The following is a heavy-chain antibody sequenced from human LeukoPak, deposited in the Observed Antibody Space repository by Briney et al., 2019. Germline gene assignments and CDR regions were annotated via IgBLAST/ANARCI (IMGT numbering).Heavy chain of an antibody. V-gene: IGHV4-34*01. CDR1: GGSFSGYY. CDR2: INHSGST. D-gene: IGHD3-16*01. Sequence: PSETLSLTCAVYGGSFSGYYWSWIRQPPGKGLEWIGEINHSGSTNYNPSLKSRVTISVDTSKNQFSLKLSSVTAADTAVYYCATLTEGEPPPVDYWGQGTLVTVSS. CDR3: ATLTEGEPPPVDY. J-gene: IGHJ4*02.